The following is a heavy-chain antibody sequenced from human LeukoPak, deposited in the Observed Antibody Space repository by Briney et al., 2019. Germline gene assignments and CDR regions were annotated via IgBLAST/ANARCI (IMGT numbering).Heavy chain of an antibody. V-gene: IGHV4-38-2*01. CDR2: IYYSGST. D-gene: IGHD3-22*01. Sequence: TPSETMSLTCAVSGYSISSGYYWGWIRQPPGKGLEWIGSIYYSGSTYYNPSLKSRVTISVDTSRNQFSLKLSSVTAADTAVYYCARHMGPGILHYDSSGYYGLDFDYWGQGTLVTVSS. CDR3: ARHMGPGILHYDSSGYYGLDFDY. CDR1: GYSISSGYY. J-gene: IGHJ4*02.